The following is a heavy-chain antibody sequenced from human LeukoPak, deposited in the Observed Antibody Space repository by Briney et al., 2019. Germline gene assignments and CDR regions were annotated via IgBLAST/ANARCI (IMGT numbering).Heavy chain of an antibody. Sequence: GGSLRLSCAASGFTFSDYYMSWIRQAPGKGLEWVSYISSSGSTIYYADSVKGRFTIYRDNAKNSLYLQMNSLRAEDTAVYYCAREKVVRGVRLYYYYGMDVWGQGTTVTVSS. D-gene: IGHD3-10*01. CDR2: ISSSGSTI. CDR3: AREKVVRGVRLYYYYGMDV. CDR1: GFTFSDYY. V-gene: IGHV3-11*01. J-gene: IGHJ6*02.